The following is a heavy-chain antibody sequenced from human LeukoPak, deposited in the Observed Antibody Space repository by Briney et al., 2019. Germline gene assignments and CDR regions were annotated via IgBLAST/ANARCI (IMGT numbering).Heavy chain of an antibody. V-gene: IGHV4-59*12. CDR2: VYYIGST. D-gene: IGHD3-22*01. CDR1: GGSISEFY. Sequence: KPSETLSLVCTVSGGSISEFYWSWIRQPPGRGLEWIGYVYYIGSTNYNPSLRSRVTISVDASKNQFSLNLRSATVADTAVYYCARAYDSSGYYYYYYFDYWGQGTLVTVSS. CDR3: ARAYDSSGYYYYYYFDY. J-gene: IGHJ4*02.